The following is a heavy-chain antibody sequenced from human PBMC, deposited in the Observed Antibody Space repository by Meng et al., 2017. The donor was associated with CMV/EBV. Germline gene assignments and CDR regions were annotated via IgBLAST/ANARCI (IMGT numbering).Heavy chain of an antibody. CDR1: GGSISSSSYY. CDR3: ASGGDGNPPVLDAFDI. Sequence: SETLSLTCTVSGGSISSSSYYWGWIRQPPGEGLEWIGSIYYSGSTYYNPSLKSRVTISVDTSKNQFSLKLSSVTAADTAVYYCASGGDGNPPVLDAFDIWGQGTMVTVSS. CDR2: IYYSGST. J-gene: IGHJ3*02. D-gene: IGHD1-14*01. V-gene: IGHV4-39*07.